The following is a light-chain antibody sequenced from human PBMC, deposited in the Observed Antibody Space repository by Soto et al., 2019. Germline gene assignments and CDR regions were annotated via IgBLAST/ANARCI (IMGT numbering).Light chain of an antibody. CDR3: QQYNSYPT. CDR2: KAS. Sequence: DIQITQSPSTLSASVGDRVTITCRASQSISSWLAWYPQKPGKAPKLLIYKASSLESGVPSRFSGSGSGTEFTLTSSSLQPDDFATYYCQQYNSYPTFGQGTKVEIK. J-gene: IGKJ1*01. CDR1: QSISSW. V-gene: IGKV1-5*03.